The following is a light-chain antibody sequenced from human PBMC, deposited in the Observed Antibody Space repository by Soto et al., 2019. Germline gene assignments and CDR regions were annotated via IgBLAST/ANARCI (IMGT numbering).Light chain of an antibody. CDR3: QQRSDWPPYT. CDR2: DAS. Sequence: EIVLTQSPATLSLSPGERATLSCRASQSVSSYLAWYQQKPGQPSRLLIYDASNRATGISARFSGSGSGTDFTLTISSLEPEDFAVYYCQQRSDWPPYTFGQGTKLEIK. V-gene: IGKV3-11*01. J-gene: IGKJ2*01. CDR1: QSVSSY.